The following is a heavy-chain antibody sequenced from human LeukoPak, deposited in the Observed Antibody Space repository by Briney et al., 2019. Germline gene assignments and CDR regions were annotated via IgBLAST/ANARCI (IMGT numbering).Heavy chain of an antibody. Sequence: GGSLRLSCEASGFTFSSYWMHWVRQAPGKGLVWVSRIKGDGISTNYADSVKGRFTIFRDNAKNTVYLQMNSLRAEDTAVYYCARVRLYGSGSYYSDYWGQGTLVTVSS. CDR1: GFTFSSYW. D-gene: IGHD3-10*01. CDR3: ARVRLYGSGSYYSDY. V-gene: IGHV3-74*01. CDR2: IKGDGIST. J-gene: IGHJ4*02.